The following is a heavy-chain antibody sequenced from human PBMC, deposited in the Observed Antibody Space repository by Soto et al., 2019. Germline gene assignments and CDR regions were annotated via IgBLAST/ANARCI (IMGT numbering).Heavy chain of an antibody. V-gene: IGHV3-7*03. CDR2: IKQDGSEK. D-gene: IGHD3-22*01. Sequence: GGSLRLSCAASGFTFSSYWMSWVRQAPGKGLEWVANIKQDGSEKYYVDSVKGRFTISRDNAKNSLYLQMNSLRAEDTAVYYCARGAYYYDSSGYYYFDYWGQGTLVTVSS. CDR3: ARGAYYYDSSGYYYFDY. J-gene: IGHJ4*02. CDR1: GFTFSSYW.